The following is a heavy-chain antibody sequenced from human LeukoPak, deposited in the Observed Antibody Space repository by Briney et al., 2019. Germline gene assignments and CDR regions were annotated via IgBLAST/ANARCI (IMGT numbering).Heavy chain of an antibody. V-gene: IGHV4-39*07. D-gene: IGHD3-22*01. J-gene: IGHJ4*02. CDR1: GGSISRSNYY. CDR3: ARDSHDSSGYYYLDY. CDR2: IYHGGST. Sequence: SETLSLTCTVSGGSISRSNYYWGWIRQPPGKGLEWIGSIYHGGSTSYNPSLKSRVTISVDTSKNQFSLKLSSVTAADTAVYYCARDSHDSSGYYYLDYWGQGTLVTVSS.